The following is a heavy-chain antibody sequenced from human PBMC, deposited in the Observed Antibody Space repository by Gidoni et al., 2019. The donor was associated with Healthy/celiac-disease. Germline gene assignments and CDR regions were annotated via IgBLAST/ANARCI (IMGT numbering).Heavy chain of an antibody. CDR2: INPSGGST. V-gene: IGHV1-46*01. CDR1: GYTFTNYY. J-gene: IGHJ4*02. D-gene: IGHD3-10*01. Sequence: QVQLVQSGAEVTKPGASVQVSCQASGYTFTNYYMHWVRQAPGQGLEWMGIINPSGGSTSYAQKCQGRVTVTRDTFTSTVYMDLSSLRSEDTAVYYCARGIGVLKYFDSWGQGTLVTVSS. CDR3: ARGIGVLKYFDS.